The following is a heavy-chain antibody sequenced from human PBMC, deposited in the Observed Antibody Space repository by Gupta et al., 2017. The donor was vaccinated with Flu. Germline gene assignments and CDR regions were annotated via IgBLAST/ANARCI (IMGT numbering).Heavy chain of an antibody. J-gene: IGHJ4*02. CDR1: GGSISSGGYY. CDR3: SGGRGGGNPGDY. CDR2: IYYSGST. Sequence: QVQLQESGPGLVKPSQTLSLTCTVSGGSISSGGYYWSWIRQHPGKGLEWIGYIYYSGSTYYNPSLKSRVTISVDTSKNQFSLKLSSVTAADTAVYYCSGGRGGGNPGDYWGQGTLVTVSS. V-gene: IGHV4-31*03. D-gene: IGHD2-15*01.